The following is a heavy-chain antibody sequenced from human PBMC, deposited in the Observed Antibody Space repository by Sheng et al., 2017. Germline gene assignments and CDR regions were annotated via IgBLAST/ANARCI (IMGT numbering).Heavy chain of an antibody. V-gene: IGHV4-34*01. J-gene: IGHJ5*02. CDR1: GGSFSGYY. CDR2: INHSGST. Sequence: QVQLQQWGAGLLKPSETLSLTCAVYGGSFSGYYWSWIRQPPGKGLEWIGEINHSGSTNYNPSLKSRVTISVDTSKNQFSLKLSSVTAADTAVYYCARGIVVVVAALPCGWFDPWGQGTLVTVSS. D-gene: IGHD2-15*01. CDR3: ARGIVVVVAALPCGWFDP.